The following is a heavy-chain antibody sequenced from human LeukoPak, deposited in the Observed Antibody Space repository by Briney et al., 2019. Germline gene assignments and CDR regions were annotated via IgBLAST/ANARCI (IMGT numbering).Heavy chain of an antibody. CDR3: ARAHYDFWSGYYYYFDY. V-gene: IGHV4-59*01. CDR1: GGSISSYY. CDR2: IYYSGST. Sequence: SETLSLTCTVSGGSISSYYWSWIRQPPGKGLEWIGYIYYSGSTNYNPSLKSRVTISVDTSKNQFSLKLSSVTAADTAVYYCARAHYDFWSGYYYYFDYWGQGTLVTVSS. D-gene: IGHD3-3*01. J-gene: IGHJ4*02.